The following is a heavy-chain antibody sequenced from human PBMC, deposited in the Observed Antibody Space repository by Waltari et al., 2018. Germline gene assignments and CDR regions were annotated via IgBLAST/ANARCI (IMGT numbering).Heavy chain of an antibody. D-gene: IGHD3-3*01. CDR2: INAGNGNT. CDR3: ARDAYYDFWSGYSLVRKGMDV. V-gene: IGHV1-3*01. Sequence: QVQLVQSGAEVKKPGASVKVSCKASGYTFTSYAMHWVRQAPGQRLEWMGWINAGNGNTKYSQKFQDRVTITRDTSASTAYMELSSLRSEDTAVYYCARDAYYDFWSGYSLVRKGMDVWGQGTTVTVSS. CDR1: GYTFTSYA. J-gene: IGHJ6*02.